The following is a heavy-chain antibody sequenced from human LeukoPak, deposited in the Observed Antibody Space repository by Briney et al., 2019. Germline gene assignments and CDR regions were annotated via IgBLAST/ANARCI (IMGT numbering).Heavy chain of an antibody. J-gene: IGHJ5*02. D-gene: IGHD6-13*01. Sequence: PSETLSLTCAVYGGSFSGYYWSWIRQPPGEGLEWIGEINHSGSTNYNPSLKSRVTISVDTSKNQFSLKLSSVTAADTAVYYCARVVAAAGTAPWGQGTLVTVSS. CDR1: GGSFSGYY. CDR3: ARVVAAAGTAP. CDR2: INHSGST. V-gene: IGHV4-34*01.